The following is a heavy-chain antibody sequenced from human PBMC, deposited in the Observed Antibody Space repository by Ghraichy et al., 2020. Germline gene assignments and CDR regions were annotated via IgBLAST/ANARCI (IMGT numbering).Heavy chain of an antibody. J-gene: IGHJ6*02. CDR2: IIPIFGTA. V-gene: IGHV1-69*13. CDR1: GGTFSSYA. CDR3: ARGGPGYSSGWSQPEPYYYYGMDV. D-gene: IGHD6-19*01. Sequence: SVKVSCKASGGTFSSYAISWVRQAPGQVLEWMGGIIPIFGTANYAQKFQGRVTITADESTSTAYMELSSLRSEDTAVYYCARGGPGYSSGWSQPEPYYYYGMDVWGQGTTVTVSS.